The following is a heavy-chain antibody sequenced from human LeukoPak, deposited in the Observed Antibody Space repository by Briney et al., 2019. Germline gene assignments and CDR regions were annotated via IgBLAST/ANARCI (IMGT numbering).Heavy chain of an antibody. CDR2: IYYSGST. J-gene: IGHJ4*02. D-gene: IGHD5-18*01. V-gene: IGHV4-30-4*01. Sequence: SQTLSLTCTVSGGSISSGDYYWSWIRQPPGKGLEWIGYIYYSGSTYYNPSLKSRVTISVDTSKNQFSLKLSSVTAADTAVYYCARGYSYFSAYFDYWGQGALVTVSS. CDR3: ARGYSYFSAYFDY. CDR1: GGSISSGDYY.